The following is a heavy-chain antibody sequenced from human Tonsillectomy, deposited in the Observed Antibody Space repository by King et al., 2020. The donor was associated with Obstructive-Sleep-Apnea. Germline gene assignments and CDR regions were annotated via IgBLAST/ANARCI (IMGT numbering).Heavy chain of an antibody. CDR1: GGSISSYY. J-gene: IGHJ4*02. D-gene: IGHD3-22*01. V-gene: IGHV4-59*01. Sequence: VQLQESGPGLVKPSETLSLTCTVSGGSISSYYWSWIRQPPGKGLEWIGYIYYSGSTNYNPSLKSRVTISVATSKNQFSLKLSSVTAADTAVYYCARVKFEDSSGYYYFDYWGQGTLVTVSS. CDR3: ARVKFEDSSGYYYFDY. CDR2: IYYSGST.